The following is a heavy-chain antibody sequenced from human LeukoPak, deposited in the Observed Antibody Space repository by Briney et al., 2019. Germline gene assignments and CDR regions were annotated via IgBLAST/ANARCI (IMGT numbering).Heavy chain of an antibody. D-gene: IGHD6-19*01. CDR3: ARDGRQVEQWLVLNY. J-gene: IGHJ4*02. V-gene: IGHV1-18*01. Sequence: ASVKLSCKASGYAFISYGFSWVRQAPGQGLEWMGWISAYNGNTSYAQKLKGRVTMTTDTSTSTAYMERRSLRSDDTAVYYCARDGRQVEQWLVLNYWGQGTLVTVSS. CDR2: ISAYNGNT. CDR1: GYAFISYG.